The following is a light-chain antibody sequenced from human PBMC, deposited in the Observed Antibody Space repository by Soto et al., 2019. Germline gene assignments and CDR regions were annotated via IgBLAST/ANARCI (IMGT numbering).Light chain of an antibody. V-gene: IGKV3-15*01. CDR3: QQYGSSPRIT. CDR2: GAS. Sequence: EIVLTQSPATLSLSPGEGATLSCRASQGVSSNLAWYQQKPGQAPRLLIYGASTRATGIPARFSGSGSGTEFTLTISSLESEDFAVYYCQQYGSSPRITFGQGTRLEIK. CDR1: QGVSSN. J-gene: IGKJ5*01.